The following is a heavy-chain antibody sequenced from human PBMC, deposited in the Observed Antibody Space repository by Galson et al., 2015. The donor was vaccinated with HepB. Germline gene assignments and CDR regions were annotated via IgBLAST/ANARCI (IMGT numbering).Heavy chain of an antibody. J-gene: IGHJ4*02. CDR2: ISAYNGNT. CDR3: ARVTTVTMPGDY. D-gene: IGHD4-17*01. CDR1: GYTFTNYP. V-gene: IGHV1-18*04. Sequence: QSGAEVKKPGASVKVSCKASGYTFTNYPINWVRQAPGQGLEWVGWISAYNGNTNYAQKLQGRVTMTTDTSTSTAYMELRSLRSDDTAVYYCARVTTVTMPGDYWGQGTLVTVSS.